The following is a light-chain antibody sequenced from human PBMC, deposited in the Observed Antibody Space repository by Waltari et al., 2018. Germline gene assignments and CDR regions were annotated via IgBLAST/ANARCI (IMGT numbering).Light chain of an antibody. CDR2: GDN. CDR1: SSNVGAGFD. Sequence: QSVLTQPPSVSGAPVQRVTISCTGSSSNVGAGFDVHWYQQLPEAAPKLLISGDNNRPSGVPDRFSASKSGTSASLAITGLQAEDEADYYCQSYDNSLSGPVVFGGGTKLTV. CDR3: QSYDNSLSGPVV. V-gene: IGLV1-40*01. J-gene: IGLJ2*01.